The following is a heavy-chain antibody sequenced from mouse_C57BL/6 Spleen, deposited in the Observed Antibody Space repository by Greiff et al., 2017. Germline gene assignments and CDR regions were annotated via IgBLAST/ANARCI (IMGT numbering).Heavy chain of an antibody. V-gene: IGHV1-5*01. Sequence: EVQLQQSGTVLARPGASVKMSCKTSGYTFTSYWMHWVKQRPGQGLEWIGAIYPGNSDTSYNQKFKGKAKLTAVTSASTAYMEVSSLTNEDSAVDYGARRGLSDGNYGCAYWGQGTLVTVSA. D-gene: IGHD2-3*01. CDR3: ARRGLSDGNYGCAY. J-gene: IGHJ3*01. CDR1: GYTFTSYW. CDR2: IYPGNSDT.